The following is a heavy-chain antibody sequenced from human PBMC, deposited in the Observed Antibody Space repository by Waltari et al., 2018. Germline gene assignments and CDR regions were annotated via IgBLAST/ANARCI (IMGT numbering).Heavy chain of an antibody. J-gene: IGHJ4*02. CDR3: ARDLMTTVTTEFYFDY. V-gene: IGHV1-2*02. Sequence: QVQLVQSGAEMRKPGASVTVSCQPSGYTFSAYYVHWVRQVPGQGLEWMGWINPKSGDTHYAQNFQGRATMTRDTSISTVYMELSRLTSDDTAVYYCARDLMTTVTTEFYFDYRGQGTLVIISS. CDR1: GYTFSAYY. CDR2: INPKSGDT. D-gene: IGHD4-4*01.